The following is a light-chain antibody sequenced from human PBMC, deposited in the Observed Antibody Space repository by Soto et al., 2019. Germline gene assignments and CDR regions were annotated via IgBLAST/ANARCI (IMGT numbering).Light chain of an antibody. Sequence: EIGMTQSRATLSVSPGERATRACRASQSVSSNLAWYQQKPGQAPRLLIYGASTRATGIPARFSGSGSGTEFTLTISSLQSEDFAIYFCQQYNNWPPDRTFGQGTKVEIK. CDR3: QQYNNWPPDRT. J-gene: IGKJ1*01. CDR1: QSVSSN. CDR2: GAS. V-gene: IGKV3-15*01.